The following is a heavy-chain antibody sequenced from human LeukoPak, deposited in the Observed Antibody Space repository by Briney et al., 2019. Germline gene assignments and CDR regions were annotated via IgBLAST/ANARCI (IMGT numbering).Heavy chain of an antibody. CDR2: IYYSGST. D-gene: IGHD2-2*02. J-gene: IGHJ1*01. Sequence: SETLSLTCTVSGGSISSSSYYWGWIRQPPGKGLDWIGSIYYSGSTYYNPSLKSRVTISVDTSKNQFSLKLKDVTAADTAVCYCARVVPAAIGYYQHWGQGTLVTVSS. CDR1: GGSISSSSYY. V-gene: IGHV4-39*01. CDR3: ARVVPAAIGYYQH.